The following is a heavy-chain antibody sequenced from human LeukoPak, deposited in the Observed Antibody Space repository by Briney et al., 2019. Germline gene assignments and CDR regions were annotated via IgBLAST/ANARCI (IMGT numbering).Heavy chain of an antibody. V-gene: IGHV1-69*13. CDR3: ARDAGNYDSSGYYYVDLDY. D-gene: IGHD3-22*01. J-gene: IGHJ4*02. Sequence: ASVKVSCKASGGTFSSYAISWVRQAPGQGLEWMGGIIPIFGTANYAQKFQGRVTITADESTSTAYMELSSLRSEDTAVYYCARDAGNYDSSGYYYVDLDYWGQGTLVTVSS. CDR2: IIPIFGTA. CDR1: GGTFSSYA.